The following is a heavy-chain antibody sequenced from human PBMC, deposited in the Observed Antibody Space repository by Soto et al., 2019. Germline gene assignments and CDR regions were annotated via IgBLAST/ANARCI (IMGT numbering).Heavy chain of an antibody. J-gene: IGHJ4*02. Sequence: SETLSLTCTVSGSSISSGGYYWSWIRQHPGKGLEWIGYIYYSGSTYYNPSLKSRVTISVDTSKNQFSLKLSSVTDADTAVYYCARRYSYGYLLDYWGQGTLVTVSS. V-gene: IGHV4-31*03. CDR2: IYYSGST. CDR3: ARRYSYGYLLDY. D-gene: IGHD5-18*01. CDR1: GSSISSGGYY.